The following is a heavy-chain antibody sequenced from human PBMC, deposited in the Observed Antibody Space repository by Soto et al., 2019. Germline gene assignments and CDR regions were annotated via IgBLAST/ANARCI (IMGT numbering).Heavy chain of an antibody. CDR2: IYYSGST. Sequence: QVQLQESGPGLVKPSETLSLTCTVSGGSVSSGSYYWSWIRQPPGKGLEWIGYIYYSGSTNYNPCRTSRXXTXAXXSKHQYSLRLSSVTAADTAVYYCARGSDSSGAFDIWGRGTMVTVSS. CDR1: GGSVSSGSYY. CDR3: ARGSDSSGAFDI. D-gene: IGHD6-6*01. V-gene: IGHV4-61*01. J-gene: IGHJ3*02.